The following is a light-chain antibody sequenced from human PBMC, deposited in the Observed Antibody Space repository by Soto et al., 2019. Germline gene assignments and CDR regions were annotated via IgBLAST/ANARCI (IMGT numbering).Light chain of an antibody. J-gene: IGLJ3*02. CDR3: SSYTPTTWV. V-gene: IGLV2-14*02. CDR1: SSDVGTYNL. CDR2: EGS. Sequence: QSALTQPASVSGSPGQSITISCTGSSSDVGTYNLVSWYQQHPGKAPKLMLYEGSKRPSGVSNRFSGSKSGNTASLTISGLQAEDEADYYCSSYTPTTWVFGGGTKVTVL.